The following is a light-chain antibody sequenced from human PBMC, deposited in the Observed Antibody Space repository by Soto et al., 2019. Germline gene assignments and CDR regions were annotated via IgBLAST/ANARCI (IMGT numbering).Light chain of an antibody. CDR1: HNVDNW. V-gene: IGKV1D-16*01. Sequence: GDRVTITCRASHNVDNWVAWYQQKPEKAPKSLIYAASSLHSGVPLRFSGSGSGALFTLTISNLQPEDVAPYYCQQYVSYPRTFGQGTKVEIK. CDR2: AAS. J-gene: IGKJ1*01. CDR3: QQYVSYPRT.